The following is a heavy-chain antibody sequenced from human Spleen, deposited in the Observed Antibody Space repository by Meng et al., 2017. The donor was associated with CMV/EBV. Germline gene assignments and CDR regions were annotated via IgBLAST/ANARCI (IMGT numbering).Heavy chain of an antibody. Sequence: GGSLRLSCAASGFSVINYYMNWVRQAPGKGLEWVSLIYTGDTYYADSVKGRFTISRDHSKNTLFLQMDRLRPEDTAVYYCARGGLLTGRWSYSRLDPWGQGTLVTVSS. CDR1: GFSVINYY. CDR2: IYTGDT. D-gene: IGHD3-10*01. CDR3: ARGGLLTGRWSYSRLDP. J-gene: IGHJ5*02. V-gene: IGHV3-66*02.